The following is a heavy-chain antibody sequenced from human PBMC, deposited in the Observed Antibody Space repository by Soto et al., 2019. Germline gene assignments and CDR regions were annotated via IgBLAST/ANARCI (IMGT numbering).Heavy chain of an antibody. V-gene: IGHV1-3*01. CDR1: GYTFTNYA. D-gene: IGHD2-15*01. CDR3: ARVGRVVVVAATHDAFDI. J-gene: IGHJ3*02. Sequence: SVKVSCKASGYTFTNYAIYWVRRAPGQRLEWMGWINAGNGNTKYSQKFQGRVTITRDTSASTAYMELSSLRSEDTAVYYCARVGRVVVVAATHDAFDIWGQGTMVTVSS. CDR2: INAGNGNT.